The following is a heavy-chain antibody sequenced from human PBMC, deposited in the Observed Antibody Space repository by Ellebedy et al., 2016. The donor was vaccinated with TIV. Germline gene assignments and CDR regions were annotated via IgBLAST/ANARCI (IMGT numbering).Heavy chain of an antibody. J-gene: IGHJ4*02. CDR2: IFYSGST. Sequence: SETLSLXCTVSDGSVSSDDFYWNWIRQHPGKGLEWIGYIFYSGSTYYSPSLKSRVIISQDTSKNQFSLTLSSVTAADTAVDYCARARAVAGTFALDYWGQGTLVTVSS. D-gene: IGHD6-19*01. CDR3: ARARAVAGTFALDY. CDR1: DGSVSSDDFY. V-gene: IGHV4-31*03.